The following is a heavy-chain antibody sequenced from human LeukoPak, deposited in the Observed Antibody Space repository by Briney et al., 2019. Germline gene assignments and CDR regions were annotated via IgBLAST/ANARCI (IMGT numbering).Heavy chain of an antibody. D-gene: IGHD3-22*01. CDR2: IYHSGST. CDR3: ANSEGDSSGYAFDL. CDR1: GGSISRSNYF. V-gene: IGHV4-39*01. J-gene: IGHJ2*01. Sequence: SETLSLTCTVSGGSISRSNYFWGWIRQPPGKGLEWIGEIYHSGSTNYNPSLKSRVTISVDTSKNQFSLKLNSVTATDTAVYYCANSEGDSSGYAFDLWGRGTLVTVSS.